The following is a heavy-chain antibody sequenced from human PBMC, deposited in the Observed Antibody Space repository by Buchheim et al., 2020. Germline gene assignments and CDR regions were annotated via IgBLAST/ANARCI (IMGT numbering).Heavy chain of an antibody. Sequence: QVQLQESGPGLVKPSQTLSLTCTVSGGSISSGGYYWSWVRQPPGKGLEWIGEIYHSGSTNYNPSLKSRVTISVDKSKNQFSLKLSSVTAADTAVYYCARGLKGKPTYYYDSSGYNRFDPWGQGTL. CDR2: IYHSGST. J-gene: IGHJ5*02. CDR3: ARGLKGKPTYYYDSSGYNRFDP. CDR1: GGSISSGGYY. V-gene: IGHV4-30-4*01. D-gene: IGHD3-22*01.